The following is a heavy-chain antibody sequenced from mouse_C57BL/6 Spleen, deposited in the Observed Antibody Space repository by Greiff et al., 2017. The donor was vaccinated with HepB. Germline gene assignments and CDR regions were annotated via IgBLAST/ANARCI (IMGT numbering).Heavy chain of an antibody. CDR2: IWGVGST. CDR3: ASGGPYGILFAY. Sequence: VKVVESGPGLVAPSQSLSITCTVSGFSLTSYGVDWVRQSPGKGLEWLGVIWGVGSTNYNSALKSRLSISKDNSKSQVFLKMNSLQTDDTAMYYCASGGPYGILFAYWGQGTLVTVSA. CDR1: GFSLTSYG. V-gene: IGHV2-6*01. D-gene: IGHD2-1*01. J-gene: IGHJ3*01.